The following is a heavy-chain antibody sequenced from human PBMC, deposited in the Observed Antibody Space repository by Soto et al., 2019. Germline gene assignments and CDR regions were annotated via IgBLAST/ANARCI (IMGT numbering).Heavy chain of an antibody. D-gene: IGHD6-19*01. V-gene: IGHV3-23*01. CDR3: GKGRRGSGWSVCNF. CDR1: RVSVWISA. Sequence: GGSLRLCCAACRVSVWISAVGLVRQVIGKGLGCLSDSSGNGDSARHAEPVKGRFTISRNNYRNKVYQQMNRLRGDDTAVSYLGKGRRGSGWSVCNFWGQGTLGTVSS. J-gene: IGHJ4*02. CDR2: SSGNGDSA.